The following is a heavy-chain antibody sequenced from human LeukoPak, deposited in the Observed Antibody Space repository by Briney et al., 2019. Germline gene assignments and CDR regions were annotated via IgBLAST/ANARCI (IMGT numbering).Heavy chain of an antibody. CDR3: ARVGSGLIDWFDP. V-gene: IGHV4-59*01. Sequence: SETLSLTCTVSGGSISSYYWSWIRQPPGKGLEWIGYIYYSGSTNYNPSLKSRVTISVDTSKNQFSLKLSSVTAAGTAVYYCARVGSGLIDWFDPWGQGTLVTVSS. D-gene: IGHD6-19*01. CDR2: IYYSGST. CDR1: GGSISSYY. J-gene: IGHJ5*02.